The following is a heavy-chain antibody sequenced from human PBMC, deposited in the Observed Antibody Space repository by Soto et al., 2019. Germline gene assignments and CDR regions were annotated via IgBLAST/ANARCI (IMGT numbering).Heavy chain of an antibody. Sequence: ASVKVSCKASGGTFSSYAISWVRQAPGQGLEWMGIINPSGGTTSYAQKFQGRVTMTRDTSTSTVYMELSSLRSEDTAVYYCARSPTWDGDYGYYFDYWGQGTLVTVSS. CDR1: GGTFSSYA. CDR3: ARSPTWDGDYGYYFDY. CDR2: INPSGGTT. D-gene: IGHD4-17*01. J-gene: IGHJ4*02. V-gene: IGHV1-46*03.